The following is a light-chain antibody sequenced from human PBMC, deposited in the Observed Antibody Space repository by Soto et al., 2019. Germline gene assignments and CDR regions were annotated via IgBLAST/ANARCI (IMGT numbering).Light chain of an antibody. CDR1: QSLVHSDGNTY. CDR2: KIS. CDR3: MQATQVYT. Sequence: DIVLTQTPLSSPVTLGQPASISCRSSQSLVHSDGNTYFNWLQQRPGQPPRLLIYKISKRFPGVPNRCSGNGEAADFTLNISSVEAEDVGVYYCMQATQVYTFAQGNKLEIK. V-gene: IGKV2-24*01. J-gene: IGKJ2*01.